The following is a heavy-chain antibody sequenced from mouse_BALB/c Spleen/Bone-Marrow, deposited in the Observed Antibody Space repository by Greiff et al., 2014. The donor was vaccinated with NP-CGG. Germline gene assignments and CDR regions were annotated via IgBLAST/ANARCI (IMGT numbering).Heavy chain of an antibody. Sequence: QVHVKQSGAELVRPGASVKLSRKTSGYIFTSYWIHWVKQRSGQGLEWIARTYPGTGSTYYNEKFKGKATLTADKSSSTAYMQLSSLKSEDSAVYFCARTVNPAMDYWGQGTSVTVSS. CDR1: GYIFTSYW. CDR3: ARTVNPAMDY. V-gene: IGHV1-76*01. J-gene: IGHJ4*01. CDR2: TYPGTGST.